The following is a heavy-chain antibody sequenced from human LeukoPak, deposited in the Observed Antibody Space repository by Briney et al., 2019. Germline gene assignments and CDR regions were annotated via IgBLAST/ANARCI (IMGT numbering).Heavy chain of an antibody. D-gene: IGHD6-19*01. V-gene: IGHV4-59*13. Sequence: PSVTLSLPCSVSGGPIRRYYWRWLRESPGRGLVWLGYFYYCGSTNFNPSLKSRVTISLDTSQNQFSLELSPVTAADPGVYFCARVKSSGFYFDYWGQGNLVTASS. J-gene: IGHJ4*02. CDR1: GGPIRRYY. CDR3: ARVKSSGFYFDY. CDR2: FYYCGST.